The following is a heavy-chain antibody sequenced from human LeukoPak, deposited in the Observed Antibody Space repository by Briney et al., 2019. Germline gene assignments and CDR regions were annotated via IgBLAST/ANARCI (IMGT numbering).Heavy chain of an antibody. V-gene: IGHV1-2*02. CDR3: ARGRQTYYYYMDV. Sequence: ASVKVSCKASGYTLTDYYMHWVRQAPGQGLEWMAWINPNSGATIYAQNFQDRVTVTRDTYISTAYMELSSLRSDDTAVYYCARGRQTYYYYMDVWGKGTTVTVSS. J-gene: IGHJ6*03. CDR1: GYTLTDYY. CDR2: INPNSGAT.